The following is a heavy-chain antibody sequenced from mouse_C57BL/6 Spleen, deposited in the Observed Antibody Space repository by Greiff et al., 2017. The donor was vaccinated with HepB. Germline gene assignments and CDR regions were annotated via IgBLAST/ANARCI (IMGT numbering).Heavy chain of an antibody. CDR2: IYPGSGST. D-gene: IGHD1-1*01. Sequence: VQGVESGAELVKPGASVKMSCKASGYTFTSYWITWVKQRPGQGLEWIGDIYPGSGSTNYNEKFKSKATLTVDTSSSTAYMQLSSLTSEDSAVYYCARGPLRYPSYFDYWGQGTTLTVSS. J-gene: IGHJ2*01. CDR1: GYTFTSYW. CDR3: ARGPLRYPSYFDY. V-gene: IGHV1-55*01.